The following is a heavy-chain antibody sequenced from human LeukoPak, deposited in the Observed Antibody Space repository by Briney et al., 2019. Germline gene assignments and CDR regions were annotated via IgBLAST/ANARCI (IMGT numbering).Heavy chain of an antibody. V-gene: IGHV3-64*01. CDR2: ISSNGGST. Sequence: GGSLRLSCAASGFTFSSYAMHWVRQAPGKGLEYVSAISSNGGSTYYANSVKGRFTISRDNSKNTLYLQTGSLRAEDMAVYYCARVMAQFYGMDVWGQGTTVTVSS. D-gene: IGHD5-24*01. CDR1: GFTFSSYA. CDR3: ARVMAQFYGMDV. J-gene: IGHJ6*02.